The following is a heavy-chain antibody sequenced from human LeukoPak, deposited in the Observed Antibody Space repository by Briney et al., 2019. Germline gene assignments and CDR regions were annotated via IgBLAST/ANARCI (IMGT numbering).Heavy chain of an antibody. CDR2: ISAYNGNT. CDR3: ARVSDYGDYLGSY. V-gene: IGHV1-18*01. CDR1: AYTFTSYG. Sequence: GASVKVSCKASAYTFTSYGITWVRQAPGQGLEWMGWISAYNGNTNYARKLQGRVTMTTDTSTSTVYMELRSLTSDDTAVYYCARVSDYGDYLGSYWGQGTLVTVSS. D-gene: IGHD4-17*01. J-gene: IGHJ4*02.